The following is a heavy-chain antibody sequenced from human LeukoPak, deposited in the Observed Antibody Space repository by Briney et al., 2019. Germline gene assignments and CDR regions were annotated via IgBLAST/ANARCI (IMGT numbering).Heavy chain of an antibody. CDR2: ISAYNDNT. CDR3: ARDQPGDTLSEY. D-gene: IGHD2-21*02. J-gene: IGHJ4*02. CDR1: GYTFTSYG. Sequence: ASVKVSCKAPGYTFTSYGISWVRQAPGQGLEWMGWISAYNDNTNYVQKFQGRVTMTTDTSTSTAYMELRSLSPDDTAVYYCARDQPGDTLSEYWGQGTLVTVSS. V-gene: IGHV1-18*01.